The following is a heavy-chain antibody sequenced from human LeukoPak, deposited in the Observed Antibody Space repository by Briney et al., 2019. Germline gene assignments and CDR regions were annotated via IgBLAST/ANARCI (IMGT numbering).Heavy chain of an antibody. D-gene: IGHD3-10*01. Sequence: GSLRLSCAASRFTFSTYWMHWVRQAPGKGLVWVSRINSDGSSTDYADSVKGRFTISRDNSKNTLYLQMNSLRAEDTAVYYCAKDRKRSAITMIRGVKAYFYNYMDVWGKGTTVTISS. J-gene: IGHJ6*03. CDR3: AKDRKRSAITMIRGVKAYFYNYMDV. CDR1: RFTFSTYW. CDR2: INSDGSST. V-gene: IGHV3-74*01.